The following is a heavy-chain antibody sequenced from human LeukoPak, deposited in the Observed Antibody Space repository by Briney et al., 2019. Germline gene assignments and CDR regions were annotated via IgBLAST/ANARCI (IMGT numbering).Heavy chain of an antibody. CDR3: ARDGPAQMVDFDY. Sequence: ASVKVSCKASGYTFSGTGWYLYWLRQAPGQGLECMGWIYPNNGATGYAQKFQGRVAMTRDTSISTAYMELSRLRPDGTAVYYCARDGPAQMVDFDYWGQGTLVTVSS. D-gene: IGHD3-10*01. J-gene: IGHJ4*02. V-gene: IGHV1-2*02. CDR2: IYPNNGAT. CDR1: GYTFSGTGWY.